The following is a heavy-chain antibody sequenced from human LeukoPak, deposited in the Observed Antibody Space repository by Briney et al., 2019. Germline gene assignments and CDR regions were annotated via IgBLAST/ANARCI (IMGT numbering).Heavy chain of an antibody. CDR2: IYYSGST. J-gene: IGHJ4*02. D-gene: IGHD2-15*01. CDR3: ARDRSGTFDY. Sequence: SETLSLTCTVSGGSISSYYWSWIRQPPGKGLEWIGCIYYSGSTNYNPSLKSRVTISVDTSKNQFSLKLSSVTAADTAVYYCARDRSGTFDYWGQGTLVTVSS. CDR1: GGSISSYY. V-gene: IGHV4-59*01.